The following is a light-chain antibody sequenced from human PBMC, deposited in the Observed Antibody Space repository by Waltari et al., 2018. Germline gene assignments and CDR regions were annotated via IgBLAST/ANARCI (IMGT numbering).Light chain of an antibody. Sequence: QLVLTQSPSASASLGASVKLTCTLSSGQGSNIIERNQQQTEKGPRYLMKVNSDGSHSKGDEIPDRFSGSSSGAERYLTLSSLQSEDEADYYWQTGGHGTWVFGGGTKLTVL. CDR2: VNSDGSH. CDR3: QTGGHGTWV. V-gene: IGLV4-69*01. J-gene: IGLJ3*02. CDR1: SGQGSNI.